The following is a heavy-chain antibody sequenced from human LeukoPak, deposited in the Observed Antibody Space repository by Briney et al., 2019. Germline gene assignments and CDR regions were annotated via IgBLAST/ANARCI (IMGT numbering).Heavy chain of an antibody. CDR2: ISGGVGNT. D-gene: IGHD5-18*01. CDR3: ARDEDTAMVTRGFDY. Sequence: PGGSLRLSCAVSGFTFSSFAMSWVRQAPGKGLEWVSGISGGVGNTFYADSVRGRFTISRDNSKSTLYLQMNSLRAEDTAVYYCARDEDTAMVTRGFDYWGQGTLVTVSS. V-gene: IGHV3-23*01. CDR1: GFTFSSFA. J-gene: IGHJ4*02.